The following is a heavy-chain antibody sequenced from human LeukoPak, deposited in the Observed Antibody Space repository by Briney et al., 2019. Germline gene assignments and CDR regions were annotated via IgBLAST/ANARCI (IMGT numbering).Heavy chain of an antibody. Sequence: ASVKVSCKASGYTFTYCSLHWLQQAPGQGLERMRWITLYNGNTNYAKKFQGRVTITRDMSLRTAYIELSSLRSEDSAVYYWARYPGIAVAGYIYWGQGTLVTVSS. CDR1: GYTFTYCS. D-gene: IGHD6-19*01. V-gene: IGHV1-68*01. CDR2: ITLYNGNT. CDR3: ARYPGIAVAGYIY. J-gene: IGHJ4*02.